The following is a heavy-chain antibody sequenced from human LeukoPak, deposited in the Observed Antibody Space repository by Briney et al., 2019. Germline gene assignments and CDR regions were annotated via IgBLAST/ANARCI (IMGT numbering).Heavy chain of an antibody. J-gene: IGHJ4*02. CDR1: GFSLSNYW. CDR2: IKQDGSEK. V-gene: IGHV3-7*01. D-gene: IGHD7-27*01. CDR3: ARGVWAPFDS. Sequence: GGSLRLSCAASGFSLSNYWMNWVRQAPGKGLEWVANIKQDGSEKNYVDSVKGRFSISRDNAKNSLILQMNSLRDEDAAVYYCARGVWAPFDSWGQGTLVSVSS.